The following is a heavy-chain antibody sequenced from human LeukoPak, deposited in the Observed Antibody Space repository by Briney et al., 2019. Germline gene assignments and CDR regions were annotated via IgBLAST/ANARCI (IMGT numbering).Heavy chain of an antibody. CDR1: GFTFSSYG. CDR2: IPYDGSNK. Sequence: PGGSLRLSCAASGFTFSSYGMHWVRQAPGKGLEWVAVIPYDGSNKYYADSVKGRFTISRDNSKNTLYLQMNSLRAEDTAVYYCASVLTTVTTGYYYGMDVWGQGTTVTVSS. D-gene: IGHD4-4*01. J-gene: IGHJ6*02. V-gene: IGHV3-30*03. CDR3: ASVLTTVTTGYYYGMDV.